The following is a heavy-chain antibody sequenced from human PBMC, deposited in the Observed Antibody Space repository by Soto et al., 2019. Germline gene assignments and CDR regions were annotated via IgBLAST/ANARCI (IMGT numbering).Heavy chain of an antibody. CDR3: ARDGVERLQLWSEAQKDDYSSYSGMYA. CDR1: GGSISSGGYY. V-gene: IGHV4-31*03. J-gene: IGHJ6*02. Sequence: SETLSLTCTVSGGSISSGGYYWSWIRQHPGKGLEWIGYIYYSGSTYYNPSLKSRVTISVDTSKNQFSLKLSSVTAADTAVYYCARDGVERLQLWSEAQKDDYSSYSGMYALGQGTTVTVSS. D-gene: IGHD5-18*01. CDR2: IYYSGST.